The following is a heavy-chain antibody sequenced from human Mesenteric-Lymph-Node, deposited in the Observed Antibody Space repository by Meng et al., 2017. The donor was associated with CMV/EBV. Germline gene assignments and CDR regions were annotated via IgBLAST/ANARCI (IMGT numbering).Heavy chain of an antibody. Sequence: VQLHQGGAGLLKSSEALSVTCAVYGGSFSGYYWNWIRQSPEKGLEWIGEINHSGSTTYNPSFTSRIIISVDTSTNQISLNMSSVTAADTAVYYCARGSSYDILTGYFDYWGQGALVTVSS. CDR2: INHSGST. D-gene: IGHD3-9*01. V-gene: IGHV4-34*01. CDR3: ARGSSYDILTGYFDY. CDR1: GGSFSGYY. J-gene: IGHJ4*02.